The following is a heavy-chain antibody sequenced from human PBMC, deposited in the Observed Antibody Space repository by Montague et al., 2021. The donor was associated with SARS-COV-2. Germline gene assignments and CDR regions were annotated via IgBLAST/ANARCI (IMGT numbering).Heavy chain of an antibody. CDR3: ARAYSGSYLSAFDI. V-gene: IGHV3-30*04. Sequence: SLILSCAASGFTFSSYAMHWVRQAPVKGLEWVAVISYDGSNKYYXDSVKGRFTISRDNSKNTLYLQMNSLRAEDTAVYYCARAYSGSYLSAFDIWGQGTMVTVSS. CDR1: GFTFSSYA. D-gene: IGHD1-26*01. J-gene: IGHJ3*02. CDR2: ISYDGSNK.